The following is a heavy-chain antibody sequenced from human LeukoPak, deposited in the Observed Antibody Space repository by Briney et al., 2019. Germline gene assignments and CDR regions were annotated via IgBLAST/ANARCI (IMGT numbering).Heavy chain of an antibody. J-gene: IGHJ4*02. CDR3: ARRGAYGDYFDY. V-gene: IGHV5-51*01. CDR1: GYRFTTYW. D-gene: IGHD4-17*01. Sequence: GESLKISYKGFGYRFTTYWIGWVRRMPGKGVGWMGIFYPGDSDSRYSPSFQGQVTISADRSISTAYLQWSSLKASDTAMYYCARRGAYGDYFDYWGQGTLVTVSA. CDR2: FYPGDSDS.